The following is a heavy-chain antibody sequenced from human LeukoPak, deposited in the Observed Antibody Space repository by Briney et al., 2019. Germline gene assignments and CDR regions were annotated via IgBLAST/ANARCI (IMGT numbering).Heavy chain of an antibody. CDR3: AKSRSEVVVAAANY. Sequence: PGGSLRLSCAASGFTFSSYAMSWVRQAPGKGLEWVSAITGSGGTTYYADSVRGRFTISRDNSKNTLYLQMNSLRAEDTAIYYCAKSRSEVVVAAANYWGQGTLITVSS. CDR1: GFTFSSYA. D-gene: IGHD2-15*01. V-gene: IGHV3-23*01. CDR2: ITGSGGTT. J-gene: IGHJ4*02.